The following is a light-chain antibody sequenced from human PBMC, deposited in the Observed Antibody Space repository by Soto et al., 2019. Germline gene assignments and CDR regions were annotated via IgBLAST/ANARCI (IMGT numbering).Light chain of an antibody. V-gene: IGLV2-14*03. Sequence: QSALTQPASVSGSPGQSITISCTGTSSDVGGYNHVSWYQHPPGRAPKLILFGVSDRPSGVSHRFSGSKSGNTASLTISGLQAEDEADYYCCSYTTRSSVVFGGGTKVTVL. J-gene: IGLJ2*01. CDR3: CSYTTRSSVV. CDR1: SSDVGGYNH. CDR2: GVS.